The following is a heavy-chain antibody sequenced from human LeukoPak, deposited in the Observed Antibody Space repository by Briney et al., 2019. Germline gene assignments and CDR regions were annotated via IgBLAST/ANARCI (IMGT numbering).Heavy chain of an antibody. CDR1: GGSFSGYY. D-gene: IGHD3-10*01. J-gene: IGHJ5*02. Sequence: SETLSLTCAVYGGSFSGYYWSWIRQPPGKGLEWIGEINHSGSTNYNPSLKSRVTISVDTSKNQFSLKLSSVTAADTAVYYCARVGTMVRGVITVRGWFDPWGQGTLVTVSS. CDR2: INHSGST. CDR3: ARVGTMVRGVITVRGWFDP. V-gene: IGHV4-34*01.